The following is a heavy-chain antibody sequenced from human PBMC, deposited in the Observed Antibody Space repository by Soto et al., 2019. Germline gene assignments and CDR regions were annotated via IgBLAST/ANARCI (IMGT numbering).Heavy chain of an antibody. J-gene: IGHJ4*02. V-gene: IGHV4-61*01. D-gene: IGHD1-1*01. CDR3: ARDWAGTTDY. CDR2: IYYSGST. CDR1: GGSVRSGSYY. Sequence: PSETLSLTCTASGGSVRSGSYYWTWIRQPPGKGLEWIGHIYYSGSTNYNPSLKSRVTISVDTSKNQFSLKLTSVTAADTAVYHCARDWAGTTDYWGQGALVTVSS.